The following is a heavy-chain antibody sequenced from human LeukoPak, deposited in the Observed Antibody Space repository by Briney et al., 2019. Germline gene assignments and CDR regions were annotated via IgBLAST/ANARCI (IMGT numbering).Heavy chain of an antibody. Sequence: ASVKVSCKASGYTFTGYYVNWVRQAPGQGLEWMGWINPNSGGTNYAQKFQGRVTMTRDTSISTAYMELSSLRSDDAAVYYCARDMSAFVLIVVATRYYFDYWGQGTLVTVSS. CDR2: INPNSGGT. J-gene: IGHJ4*02. D-gene: IGHD3-22*01. CDR1: GYTFTGYY. CDR3: ARDMSAFVLIVVATRYYFDY. V-gene: IGHV1-2*02.